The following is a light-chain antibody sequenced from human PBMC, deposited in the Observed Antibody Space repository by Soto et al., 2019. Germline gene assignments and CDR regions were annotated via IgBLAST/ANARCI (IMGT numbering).Light chain of an antibody. V-gene: IGKV1-5*03. J-gene: IGKJ1*01. CDR1: QSISSW. CDR3: QQYNSYWT. CDR2: KAS. Sequence: DIQMPQSPSTLSASGGDRVTIPCRASQSISSWLDWYQQKPEKAPKLLIYKASSLESGVPSRFSGSGSGTEFTLTISSLQPDDCATYYCQQYNSYWTFGQGTKVDIK.